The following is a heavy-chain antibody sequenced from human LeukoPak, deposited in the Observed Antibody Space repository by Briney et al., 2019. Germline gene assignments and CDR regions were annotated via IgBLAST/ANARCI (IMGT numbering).Heavy chain of an antibody. V-gene: IGHV4-59*01. CDR1: GGSISSYY. J-gene: IGHJ4*02. CDR2: IYYIGNT. CDR3: ARASRSSGLDY. Sequence: PSETLSLTCTVSGGSISSYYWSWIRQPPGEGLEWIGCIYYIGNTNYNPSLKSRVTISVDTSKNQFSLRLSSVTAADTAVYYCARASRSSGLDYWGQGTLVTVSS.